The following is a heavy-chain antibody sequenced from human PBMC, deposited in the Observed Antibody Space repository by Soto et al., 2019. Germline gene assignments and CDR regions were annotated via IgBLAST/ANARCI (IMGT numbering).Heavy chain of an antibody. CDR2: IGAYNGNT. CDR1: GYTFTSYG. Sequence: EASVKVSCKASGYTFTSYGISWVRQAPGQGLEWMGWIGAYNGNTNYAQKLQGRVTMTTDTSTSTAYMELRSLRSDDTAVYYCARDCSSTSCYAGAFDIWGQGTMVTVSS. V-gene: IGHV1-18*01. D-gene: IGHD2-2*01. J-gene: IGHJ3*02. CDR3: ARDCSSTSCYAGAFDI.